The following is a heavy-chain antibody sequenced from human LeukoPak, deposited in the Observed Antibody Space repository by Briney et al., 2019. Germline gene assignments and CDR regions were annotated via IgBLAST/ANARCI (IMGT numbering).Heavy chain of an antibody. D-gene: IGHD4-23*01. Sequence: PSETLSLTCAVYGGSFSGYYWSWIRQPPGKGLEWIGEINHSGSTNYNPSLKSRVTISVDTSKTQFSLKLSSVTAADTAVYYCARGYYGVNSDAFDIWGQGTMVTVSS. J-gene: IGHJ3*02. CDR2: INHSGST. CDR1: GGSFSGYY. V-gene: IGHV4-34*01. CDR3: ARGYYGVNSDAFDI.